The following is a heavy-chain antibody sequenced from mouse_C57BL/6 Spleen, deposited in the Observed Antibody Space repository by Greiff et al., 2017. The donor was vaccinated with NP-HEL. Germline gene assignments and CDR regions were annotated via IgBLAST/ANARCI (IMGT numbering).Heavy chain of an antibody. Sequence: VQLQQPGAELVKPGASVKMSCKASGYTFTSYWITWVKQRPGQGLEWIGDIYPGSGSTNYNEKFKSKATLTVDTSSSTDYMQLSSLTAEDSAVYYCARESYDYDWFAYWGQGTLVTVSA. V-gene: IGHV1-55*01. CDR2: IYPGSGST. D-gene: IGHD2-4*01. CDR1: GYTFTSYW. CDR3: ARESYDYDWFAY. J-gene: IGHJ3*01.